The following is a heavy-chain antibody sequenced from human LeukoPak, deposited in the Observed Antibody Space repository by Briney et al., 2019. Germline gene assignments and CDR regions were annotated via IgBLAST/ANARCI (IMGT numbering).Heavy chain of an antibody. D-gene: IGHD2-2*01. J-gene: IGHJ4*02. CDR1: GYTFTGYY. CDR3: ARAGRGYCSSTSCTPSDY. CDR2: INPNSGGT. Sequence: ASVKVSCKASGYTFTGYYMHWVRQAPGQGLEWMGWINPNSGGTNYAQKFQGRVTMTRDTSISTAYMELSRLRSDDTAVYYCARAGRGYCSSTSCTPSDYWGQGTLVTVSS. V-gene: IGHV1-2*02.